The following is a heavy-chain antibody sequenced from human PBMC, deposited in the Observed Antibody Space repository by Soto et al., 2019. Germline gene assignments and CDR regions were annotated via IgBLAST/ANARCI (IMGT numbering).Heavy chain of an antibody. D-gene: IGHD6-19*01. CDR2: ISAYNGNT. CDR1: GYTFTSYG. Sequence: ASVKVSCKASGYTFTSYGISWVRQAPGQGLEWMGWISAYNGNTNYAQRLQGRVTMTTDTSTSTAYMELRSLRSDDTAVYYCSSAAVTGTAGLDFWGQGTQVTVSS. CDR3: SSAAVTGTAGLDF. V-gene: IGHV1-18*04. J-gene: IGHJ4*02.